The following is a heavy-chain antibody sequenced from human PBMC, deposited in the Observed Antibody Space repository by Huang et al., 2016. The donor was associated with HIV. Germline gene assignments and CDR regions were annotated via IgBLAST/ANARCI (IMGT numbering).Heavy chain of an antibody. CDR3: TREGITPSGTEVSGFDF. CDR1: GFSILIYY. J-gene: IGHJ5*01. CDR2: VNPSGGGA. V-gene: IGHV1-46*03. D-gene: IGHD6-13*01. Sequence: QVQLVQSGAEVKKPGASVTISCKASGFSILIYYIPGVRQAPGQGLEGMGIVNPSGGGADDAQKFKGRVTMTRDTSTRTLDMELSSLRSEDTAVYYCTREGITPSGTEVSGFDFWGQGTPVSVSS.